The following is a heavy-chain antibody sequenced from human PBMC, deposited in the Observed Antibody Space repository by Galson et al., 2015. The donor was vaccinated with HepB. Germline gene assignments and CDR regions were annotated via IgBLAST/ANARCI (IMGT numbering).Heavy chain of an antibody. V-gene: IGHV4-39*01. CDR3: ARIYSTSFDH. J-gene: IGHJ4*02. D-gene: IGHD6-6*01. Sequence: ETLSLTCTVSGGSISSSSYYWGWIRQPPGKGLEWIGNIYYSGTTYYNSSLKSRVTISIDTSKNQFSLKVSSVTAADTAIYYCARIYSTSFDHWGQGTLVTVSS. CDR2: IYYSGTT. CDR1: GGSISSSSYY.